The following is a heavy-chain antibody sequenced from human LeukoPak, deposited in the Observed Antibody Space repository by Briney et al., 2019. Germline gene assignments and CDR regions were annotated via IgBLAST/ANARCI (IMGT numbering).Heavy chain of an antibody. CDR1: GGSFSGYY. D-gene: IGHD1-26*01. V-gene: IGHV4-34*01. CDR2: INHSGST. Sequence: PSETLSLTCAVYGGSFSGYYWSWIRQPPGKGLEWIGEINHSGSTNYNPSLKSRVTISVDTSKNQFSLRLSSVTAEDTAVYYCAKDDGGSYYIYYYYMDVWGKGTTVTISS. CDR3: AKDDGGSYYIYYYYMDV. J-gene: IGHJ6*03.